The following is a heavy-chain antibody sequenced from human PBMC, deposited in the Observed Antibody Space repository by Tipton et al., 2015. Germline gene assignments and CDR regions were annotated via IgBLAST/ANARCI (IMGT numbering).Heavy chain of an antibody. CDR2: IKPDGSES. CDR1: GFTFSDYA. CDR3: ARSGGYGWDH. Sequence: QLVQSGGGVVQPGRSLRLSCAVSGFTFSDYAMHWVRQAPGKGLEWVANIKPDGSESYYLESVKGRFTFSRDNAKNSLYLQMNRLRAEDTAVYFCARSGGYGWDHWGQGTLVTVSS. V-gene: IGHV3-7*01. D-gene: IGHD5-12*01. J-gene: IGHJ4*02.